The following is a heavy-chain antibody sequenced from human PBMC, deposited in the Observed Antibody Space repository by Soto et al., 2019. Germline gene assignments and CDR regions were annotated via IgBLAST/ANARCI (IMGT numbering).Heavy chain of an antibody. CDR1: GFPFSNAW. CDR2: VKSKTDGGSS. V-gene: IGHV3-15*07. D-gene: IGHD1-26*01. CDR3: TTDSRTTLPEIRFDY. J-gene: IGHJ4*01. Sequence: NPGGSLRLSCAASGFPFSNAWINWVRQVPGKGLEWVGRVKSKTDGGSSDYAAPVKGRFAVSRDDSKNIVYLQMNSLKIEDTGVYYCTTDSRTTLPEIRFDYWGHGTQVTVSS.